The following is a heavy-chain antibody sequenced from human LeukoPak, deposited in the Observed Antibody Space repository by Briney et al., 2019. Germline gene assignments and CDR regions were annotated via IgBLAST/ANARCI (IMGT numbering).Heavy chain of an antibody. D-gene: IGHD3-10*01. V-gene: IGHV3-30-3*01. CDR2: ISHDGSNK. CDR3: ERCDPLIMFDY. J-gene: IGHJ4*02. CDR1: GFTFSSYA. Sequence: GRSLRLSCAASGFTFSSYAMHWVRQAPGKGLEWVAVISHDGSNKYYADSVKGRFTISRDNSKNTLYLQMNSLRAEDTAAYYCERCDPLIMFDYWGQGTLVTVCS.